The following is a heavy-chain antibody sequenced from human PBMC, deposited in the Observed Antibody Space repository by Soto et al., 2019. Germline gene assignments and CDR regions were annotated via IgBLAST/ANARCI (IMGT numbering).Heavy chain of an antibody. J-gene: IGHJ6*02. Sequence: QVQLVQSGAEVKKPGSSVKVSCKASGGTFSSYTISWVRQAPGQGLEWMGRIIPILGIANYAQKFQGRVTITADKSTSTAYMGLSSLRSEDTAVYYCATPFRDYYYYGMDVWGQGTTVTVSS. CDR1: GGTFSSYT. CDR3: ATPFRDYYYYGMDV. V-gene: IGHV1-69*02. CDR2: IIPILGIA. D-gene: IGHD3-16*01.